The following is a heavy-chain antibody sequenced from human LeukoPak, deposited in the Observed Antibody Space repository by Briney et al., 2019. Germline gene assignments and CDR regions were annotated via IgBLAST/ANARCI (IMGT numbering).Heavy chain of an antibody. CDR2: IYYSGST. CDR1: GYSISSGYY. V-gene: IGHV4-61*01. CDR3: ARDIGAAYFDY. J-gene: IGHJ4*02. Sequence: SETLSLTCAVSGYSISSGYYWGWIRQPPGKGLEWIGYIYYSGSTNYNPSLKSRVTISVDTSKNQFSLKLSSVTAADTAVYYCARDIGAAYFDYWGQGTLVTVSS. D-gene: IGHD6-25*01.